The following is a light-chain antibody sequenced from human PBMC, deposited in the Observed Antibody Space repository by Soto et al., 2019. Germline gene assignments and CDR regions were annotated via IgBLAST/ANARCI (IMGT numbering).Light chain of an antibody. V-gene: IGKV1-5*01. J-gene: IGKJ1*01. CDR1: QSISSW. Sequence: DIQMTQSPSTLSASVGDRITITCRASQSISSWLAWYQQKPGKAPKVLIYDASSLESGVPSRFSGGGSGTEFTLTISSLQPDDFATYYCQQYNSYSPTFGQGTKVDIK. CDR2: DAS. CDR3: QQYNSYSPT.